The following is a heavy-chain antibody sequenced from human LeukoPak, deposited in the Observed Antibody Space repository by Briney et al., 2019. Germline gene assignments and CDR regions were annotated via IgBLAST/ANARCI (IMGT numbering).Heavy chain of an antibody. Sequence: SQTLSLTCTVSGGSISSGDYYWSWIRQPPGKGLEWIGYIYYSGSTYYNPSLKSRVTIPVDTSKNQFSLKLSSVTAADTAVYYCARDLALTTLSTYYYYGMDVWGQGTTVTVSS. CDR1: GGSISSGDYY. V-gene: IGHV4-30-4*01. J-gene: IGHJ6*02. CDR3: ARDLALTTLSTYYYYGMDV. CDR2: IYYSGST. D-gene: IGHD4-4*01.